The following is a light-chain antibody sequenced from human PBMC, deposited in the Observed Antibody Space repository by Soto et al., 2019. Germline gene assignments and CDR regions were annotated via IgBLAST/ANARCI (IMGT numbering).Light chain of an antibody. V-gene: IGKV1-5*01. CDR1: QNIGRY. CDR2: DAS. CDR3: QHYRGLSS. Sequence: DIQMTQSPSTLSASVGDRVTITCRASQNIGRYLAWYQKKPGEAPKLLIYDASTLQSGVPSTFSGSGSGTEFTLSISCLQPDDFATYYCQHYRGLSSFGPGTTVDIK. J-gene: IGKJ3*01.